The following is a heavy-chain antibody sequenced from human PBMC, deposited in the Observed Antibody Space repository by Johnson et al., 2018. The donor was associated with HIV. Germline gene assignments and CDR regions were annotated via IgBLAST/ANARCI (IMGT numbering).Heavy chain of an antibody. CDR3: ARNPDTTWYYYVTSGYPFDI. D-gene: IGHD3-22*01. CDR1: GFRFSDYS. V-gene: IGHV3-11*04. CDR2: ISTSGSAI. J-gene: IGHJ3*02. Sequence: QVQLVESGGGLVQPGGSLRLSCAASGFRFSDYSMSWVRQAPGKGLEWVSCISTSGSAIFYADSVKGRFAISRDDAENSLYLQMNSLRAEDTAVYYWARNPDTTWYYYVTSGYPFDIWGQGTMVTVSS.